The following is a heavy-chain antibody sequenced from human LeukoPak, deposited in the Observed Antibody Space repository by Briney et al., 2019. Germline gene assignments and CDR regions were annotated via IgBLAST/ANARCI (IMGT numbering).Heavy chain of an antibody. CDR1: GGSISSYY. J-gene: IGHJ4*02. CDR3: AREPAAIQLFDY. Sequence: KPSETLSLTCTVSGGSISSYYWSWIRQPPGKGLEWIGYIYYSGSTNYNPSLKSRVTISVDTSKNQFSLKLSTVTAADTAVYYCAREPAAIQLFDYWGQGTLVTVSS. D-gene: IGHD2-2*02. CDR2: IYYSGST. V-gene: IGHV4-59*12.